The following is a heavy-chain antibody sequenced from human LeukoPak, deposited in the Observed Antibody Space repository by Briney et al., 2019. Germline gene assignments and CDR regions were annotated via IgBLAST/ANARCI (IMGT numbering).Heavy chain of an antibody. J-gene: IGHJ4*02. D-gene: IGHD2-21*02. CDR1: GFTFCTYS. CDR3: AGDFRQSRDSDY. Sequence: PGGSLRLSCAASGFTFCTYSMNWVRQDLGKGLGWVSSITCSRNYKSYADSVKGRFTISTDNARNSLYLQMNSVLAEDTAVYYCAGDFRQSRDSDYWGQGTLVTVSS. V-gene: IGHV3-21*01. CDR2: ITCSRNYK.